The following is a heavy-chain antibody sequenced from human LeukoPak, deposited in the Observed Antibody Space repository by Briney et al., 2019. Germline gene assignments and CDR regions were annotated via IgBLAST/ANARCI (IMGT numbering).Heavy chain of an antibody. D-gene: IGHD3-3*01. J-gene: IGHJ4*02. Sequence: ASVKVSFKASGYTFTNYGISWVRQAPGQGLEWMGWISAYNGNTNYAQKIQGRVTITTDTSTSTAYMELRSLRSDDTAVYYCARYDFGVVTNYYFDYWGQGTLVTVSS. CDR1: GYTFTNYG. V-gene: IGHV1-18*01. CDR2: ISAYNGNT. CDR3: ARYDFGVVTNYYFDY.